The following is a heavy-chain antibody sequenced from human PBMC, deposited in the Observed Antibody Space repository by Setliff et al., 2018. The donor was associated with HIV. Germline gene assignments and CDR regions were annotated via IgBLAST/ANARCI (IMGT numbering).Heavy chain of an antibody. Sequence: ASVKVSCKASGYTLAGYFMHWVRQAPGQGLEWMGWINPILDVPHYAQKFQGRVTISADKVTNTAYMELTTLRSEDTAMYYCAKCRLQFLERFNDAFDIWGPGTMVTVSS. D-gene: IGHD3-3*01. J-gene: IGHJ3*02. CDR2: INPILDVP. V-gene: IGHV1-69*10. CDR3: AKCRLQFLERFNDAFDI. CDR1: GYTLAGYF.